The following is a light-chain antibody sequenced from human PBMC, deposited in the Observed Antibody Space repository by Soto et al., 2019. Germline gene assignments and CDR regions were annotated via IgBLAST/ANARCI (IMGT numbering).Light chain of an antibody. Sequence: EIVLTQSPGTLSLSPGERATLSCRASQSVSSSYLAWYQQKPGQAPRLLIYGASSRATGIPDRFSGSGSGTVFTLTISSLQSEDFAVYYCQQYNNWPLFTFGPGTKVDIK. CDR2: GAS. CDR1: QSVSSSY. J-gene: IGKJ3*01. CDR3: QQYNNWPLFT. V-gene: IGKV3-20*01.